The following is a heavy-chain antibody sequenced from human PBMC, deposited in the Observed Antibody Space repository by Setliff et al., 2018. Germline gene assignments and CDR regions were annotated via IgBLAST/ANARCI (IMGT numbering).Heavy chain of an antibody. D-gene: IGHD2-8*02. CDR1: GGSFSGYY. CDR3: TVYNTGSSKDHY. J-gene: IGHJ4*02. V-gene: IGHV4-34*03. Sequence: SETLSLTCAVYGGSFSGYYWSWIRQPPGKGLECIGEINHSGSTNYNPSLKSRVTISVDTSKNQFSLKLSSVTAADTAVYYCTVYNTGSSKDHYWGQGTPVTVSS. CDR2: INHSGST.